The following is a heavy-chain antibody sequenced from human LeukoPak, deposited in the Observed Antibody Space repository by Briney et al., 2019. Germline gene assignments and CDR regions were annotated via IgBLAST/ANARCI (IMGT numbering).Heavy chain of an antibody. CDR3: ASHQLGGIDY. J-gene: IGHJ4*02. CDR2: INHSGST. Sequence: SETLSLTCAVYGGSFSGYYWSWIRQPPEKGLEWIGEINHSGSTNYNPSLKSRVTISVDTSKNQFSLKLSSVTAADTAVYYCASHQLGGIDYWGQGTLVTVSS. CDR1: GGSFSGYY. V-gene: IGHV4-34*01. D-gene: IGHD2-2*01.